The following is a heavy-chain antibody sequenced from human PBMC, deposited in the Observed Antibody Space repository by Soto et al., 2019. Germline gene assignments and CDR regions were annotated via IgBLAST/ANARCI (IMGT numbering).Heavy chain of an antibody. CDR3: ARYPSIVVVPAAIRMSNWFDP. D-gene: IGHD2-2*01. V-gene: IGHV1-69*06. J-gene: IGHJ5*02. CDR2: IIPIFGTA. CDR1: GATFSSSA. Sequence: GAPVKVSSTASGATFSSSAISWVRQAPGQGLEWMGGIIPIFGTANNAQKYQGSVTITANKSTSTAYMELSSLRSEDTAVYNCARYPSIVVVPAAIRMSNWFDPWGQGTLVTVSS.